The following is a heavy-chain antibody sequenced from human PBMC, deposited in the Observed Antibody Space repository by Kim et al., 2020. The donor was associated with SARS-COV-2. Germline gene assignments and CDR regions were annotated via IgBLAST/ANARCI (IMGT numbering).Heavy chain of an antibody. CDR3: ARVRASSSSGSPPVS. J-gene: IGHJ4*02. CDR1: GFTFSSYS. CDR2: ISSSSSYI. V-gene: IGHV3-21*01. D-gene: IGHD6-13*01. Sequence: GGSLRLSCAASGFTFSSYSMNWVRQAPGKGLEWVSSISSSSSYIYYADSVKGRFTISGDNAKNSLYLQMNSLRAEDTAVYYCARVRASSSSGSPPVSWGQGTLGTVSS.